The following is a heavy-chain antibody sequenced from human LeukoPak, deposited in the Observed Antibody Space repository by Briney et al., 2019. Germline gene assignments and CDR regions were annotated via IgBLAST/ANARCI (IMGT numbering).Heavy chain of an antibody. CDR1: GFTFTNYW. D-gene: IGHD6-13*01. J-gene: IGHJ3*02. CDR2: LPPDELDI. V-gene: IGHV3-74*01. Sequence: PGGSLRLSCAASGFTFTNYWMHWVRQAPGMGLVWVSRLPPDELDIIYADSVKGRFTISRDNSKNTLYLQMNSLRAEDSALYYCARDRSYAFAIWGQGTMVTVSS. CDR3: ARDRSYAFAI.